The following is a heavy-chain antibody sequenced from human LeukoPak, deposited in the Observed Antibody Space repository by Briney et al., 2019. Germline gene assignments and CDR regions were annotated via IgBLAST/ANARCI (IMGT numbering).Heavy chain of an antibody. CDR1: GGSISSYY. V-gene: IGHV4-4*07. D-gene: IGHD3-22*01. J-gene: IGHJ3*02. CDR2: VYTSGST. Sequence: SETLSLTCTVSGGSISSYYWSWIRQPAGKGLEWIGRVYTSGSTNYNPSLKSRVTMSVDASKNQFSLKLSSVTAADTAVYYCARGQYYYDSSGYYWNDAFDIWGQGTMVTVSS. CDR3: ARGQYYYDSSGYYWNDAFDI.